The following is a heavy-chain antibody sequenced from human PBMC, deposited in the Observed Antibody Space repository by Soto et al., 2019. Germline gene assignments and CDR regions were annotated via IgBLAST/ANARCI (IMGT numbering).Heavy chain of an antibody. CDR2: IIPIFGTA. D-gene: IGHD4-4*01. CDR3: ASPPVPVTTYTDAFDI. J-gene: IGHJ3*02. V-gene: IGHV1-69*13. CDR1: VGTFSSYA. Sequence: SVKVSCKASVGTFSSYAISWVRQAPGQGLEWMGGIIPIFGTANYAQKFQGRVTITADESTSTAYMELSSLRSEDTAVYYCASPPVPVTTYTDAFDIWGQGTMVTVSS.